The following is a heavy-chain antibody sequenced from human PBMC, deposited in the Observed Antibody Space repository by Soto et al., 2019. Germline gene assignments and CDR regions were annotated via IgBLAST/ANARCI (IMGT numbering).Heavy chain of an antibody. CDR3: ARGPKDSYDKSSDYVLDY. D-gene: IGHD3-22*01. V-gene: IGHV1-18*01. Sequence: QVQLVQSGAEVKKPGASVKVSCKASGYTFTTYGMSWVRQAPGQGLDWMGWISTFNGNTKYAERLQGRVTMTTDTTTSTAYMELRSLRSDDTAVYYCARGPKDSYDKSSDYVLDYWGQGTLVTVSS. J-gene: IGHJ4*02. CDR1: GYTFTTYG. CDR2: ISTFNGNT.